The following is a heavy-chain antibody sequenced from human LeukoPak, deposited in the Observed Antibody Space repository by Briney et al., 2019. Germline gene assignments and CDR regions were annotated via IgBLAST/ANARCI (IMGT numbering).Heavy chain of an antibody. CDR2: INWNGGPT. V-gene: IGHV3-20*04. CDR1: GFTFSSYS. D-gene: IGHD3-22*01. J-gene: IGHJ5*02. CDR3: ARGRHYSDSSDYHGNWFDP. Sequence: GGSLRLSCAASGFTFSSYSMNWVRQAPGKGLEWVSSINWNGGPTRYADSVKGRFTISRDNAKNSLYLEMNSLRAEDTAFYYCARGRHYSDSSDYHGNWFDPWGQGTLVTVSS.